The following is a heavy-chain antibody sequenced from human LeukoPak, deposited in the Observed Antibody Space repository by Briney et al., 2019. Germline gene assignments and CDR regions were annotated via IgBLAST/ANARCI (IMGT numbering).Heavy chain of an antibody. J-gene: IGHJ6*03. V-gene: IGHV3-48*03. CDR2: ISSSGSTI. D-gene: IGHD3-22*01. Sequence: GGSLRLSCAASGFTFSSYEMNWVRQAPGKGLEWVSYISSSGSTIYYADSVKGRFTISRDNAKNSLYLQMNSLRAEDTAVYYCARDYYASSGYYSDYYYMDVWGKGTTVTVSS. CDR1: GFTFSSYE. CDR3: ARDYYASSGYYSDYYYMDV.